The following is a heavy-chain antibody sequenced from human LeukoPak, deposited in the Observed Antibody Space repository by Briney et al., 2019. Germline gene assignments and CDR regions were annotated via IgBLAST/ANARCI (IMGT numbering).Heavy chain of an antibody. D-gene: IGHD3-10*01. CDR1: GGTFSSYA. V-gene: IGHV1-69*04. CDR2: IIAILGIA. CDR3: ASQGFTMVRGVIISFDYYYGMDV. J-gene: IGHJ6*02. Sequence: WASVKVSCKASGGTFSSYAISWVRQAPGQGLEWMGRIIAILGIANYAQTVQGRVTITADKSTSTAYMELSSLRAEDTAVYYCASQGFTMVRGVIISFDYYYGMDVWGQGTTVTVSS.